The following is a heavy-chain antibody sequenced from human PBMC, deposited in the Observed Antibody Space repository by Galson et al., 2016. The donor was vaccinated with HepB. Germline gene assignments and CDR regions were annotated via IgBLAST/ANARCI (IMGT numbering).Heavy chain of an antibody. CDR3: ARHDSGHYFYGMDV. CDR2: IHYNGNT. V-gene: IGHV4-39*01. CDR1: GGSIRSGSHF. Sequence: SETLSLTCTVSGGSIRSGSHFWGWIRQPPGKELEWIGSIHYNGNTYRDPSLKSRVTISVDTSNNQFSLNLKSLTAADTAVYFCARHDSGHYFYGMDVWGQGTTVTVSS. J-gene: IGHJ6*02. D-gene: IGHD4-17*01.